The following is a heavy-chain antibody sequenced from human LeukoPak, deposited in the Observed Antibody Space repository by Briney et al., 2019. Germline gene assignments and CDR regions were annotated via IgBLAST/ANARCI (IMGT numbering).Heavy chain of an antibody. J-gene: IGHJ6*03. D-gene: IGHD3-3*01. V-gene: IGHV1-69*13. CDR1: GGTFSSYA. CDR2: IIPIFGTA. Sequence: ASVKVSCKASGGTFSSYAISWVRQAPGQELEWMGGIIPIFGTANYAQKFQGRVTITADESTSTAYMELSSLRSEDTAVYYCARGPYYDFWIHPYYYYYYMDVWGKGTTVTVSS. CDR3: ARGPYYDFWIHPYYYYYYMDV.